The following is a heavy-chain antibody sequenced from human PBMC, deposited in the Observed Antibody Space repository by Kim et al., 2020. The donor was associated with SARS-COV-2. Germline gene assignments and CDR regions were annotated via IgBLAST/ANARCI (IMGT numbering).Heavy chain of an antibody. CDR2: IYYSGST. Sequence: SETLSLTCTVSGGSISSSSYYWGWIRQPPGKGLEWIGSIYYSGSTYYNPSLKSRVTISVDTSKNQFSLKLSSVTAADTAVYYCARHSGGEWLVRKPRYFDLWGRGTLVTVSS. V-gene: IGHV4-39*01. CDR1: GGSISSSSYY. D-gene: IGHD6-19*01. CDR3: ARHSGGEWLVRKPRYFDL. J-gene: IGHJ2*01.